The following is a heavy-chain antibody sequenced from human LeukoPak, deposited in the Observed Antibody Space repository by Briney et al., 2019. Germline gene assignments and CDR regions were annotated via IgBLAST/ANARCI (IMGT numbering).Heavy chain of an antibody. Sequence: SETLSLTCTVSGGSISGYYLTWIRQPPGKGLEWIGYIYSSGSTKYNPSLKSRVTISVDTSKNQFSLNLSSVTAADTAVYYCARVTYDSSGYYYTYYYYVDVWGQGTLVTVSS. J-gene: IGHJ6*03. CDR2: IYSSGST. V-gene: IGHV4-59*01. CDR3: ARVTYDSSGYYYTYYYYVDV. D-gene: IGHD3-22*01. CDR1: GGSISGYY.